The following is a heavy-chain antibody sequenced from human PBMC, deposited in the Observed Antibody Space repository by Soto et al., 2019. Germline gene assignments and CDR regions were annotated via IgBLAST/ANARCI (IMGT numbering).Heavy chain of an antibody. J-gene: IGHJ5*02. Sequence: GGSLRLSCAASGFTFSDYYMSWIRQAPGKGLEWVSYISSSGSTIYYADSVKGRFTISRDNAKNSLYLQMNSLRAEDTAVYYCASHTMIVVVPDNWFDPWGQGTLVTVSS. D-gene: IGHD3-22*01. CDR3: ASHTMIVVVPDNWFDP. CDR2: ISSSGSTI. V-gene: IGHV3-11*01. CDR1: GFTFSDYY.